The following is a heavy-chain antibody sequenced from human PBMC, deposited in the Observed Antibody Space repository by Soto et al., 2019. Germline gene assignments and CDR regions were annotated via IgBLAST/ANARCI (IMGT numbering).Heavy chain of an antibody. V-gene: IGHV4-31*03. CDR2: IYYSGST. CDR1: GGSISSGSYY. Sequence: QVQLQESGPGLVKPSQTLSLSCTVSGGSISSGSYYWSWIRQHPGKGLEWMGYIYYSGSTYYNPSLKSRVTRSVDTSKNQFSLKLSSVTAADTAVYYCARGSWSFYYFDYWGQGTLVTVSS. J-gene: IGHJ4*02. D-gene: IGHD3-10*01. CDR3: ARGSWSFYYFDY.